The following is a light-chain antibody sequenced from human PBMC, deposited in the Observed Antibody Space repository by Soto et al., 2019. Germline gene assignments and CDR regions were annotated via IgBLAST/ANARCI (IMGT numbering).Light chain of an antibody. J-gene: IGKJ1*01. Sequence: DIVMTQSADSLAVSLGERATINCKSSQSVFSNSNNKKYLAWYQQKPGQPPKLLIHWASIRESGVPDRFSGSGSGTDFTLTINSLQAEDVAVYYCQQYYSTPWTFGQGTTVEIK. CDR3: QQYYSTPWT. CDR1: QSVFSNSNNKKY. CDR2: WAS. V-gene: IGKV4-1*01.